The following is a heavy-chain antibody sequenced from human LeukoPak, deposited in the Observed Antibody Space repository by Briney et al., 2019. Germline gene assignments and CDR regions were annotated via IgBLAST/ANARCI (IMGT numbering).Heavy chain of an antibody. J-gene: IGHJ4*02. CDR1: GFTFRSCA. Sequence: GGSLRLSCAASGFTFRSCAMSWVRQTPGKGLESVSGISSSGGTTFYADSVKGRFTISRDNSKNTMYLQMNSLRAEDTAVYYCAKDAPPWYSSGWSHPFDYWGREPWSPSPQ. CDR3: AKDAPPWYSSGWSHPFDY. D-gene: IGHD6-19*01. V-gene: IGHV3-23*01. CDR2: ISSSGGTT.